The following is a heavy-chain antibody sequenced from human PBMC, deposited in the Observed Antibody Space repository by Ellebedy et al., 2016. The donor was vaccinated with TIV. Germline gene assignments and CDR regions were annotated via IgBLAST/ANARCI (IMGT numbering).Heavy chain of an antibody. J-gene: IGHJ4*02. V-gene: IGHV4-39*01. CDR1: GGSISTRSYF. CDR3: ARVDYSTSSVDS. D-gene: IGHD6-6*01. Sequence: SETLSLTXTVSGGSISTRSYFWGWIRQPPGKGLEWIGSIYNVGSTDDNPSLTSRVTISVDASENQFSLSLSSVTAADTAVYYCARVDYSTSSVDSWGQGTLVTVSS. CDR2: IYNVGST.